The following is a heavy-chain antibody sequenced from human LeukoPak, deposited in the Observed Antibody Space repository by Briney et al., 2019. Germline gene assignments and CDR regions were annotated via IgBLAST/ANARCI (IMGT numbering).Heavy chain of an antibody. CDR3: ARTAYSSGWTY. CDR2: INHSGST. CDR1: GGSFSGYY. Sequence: PSETLSLTCAVYGGSFSGYYWSWIRQPPGRGLEWIGEINHSGSTNYNPSLKSQVTISVDTSKNQFSLKLSSVTAADTAVYYCARTAYSSGWTYWGQGTLVTVSS. D-gene: IGHD6-19*01. J-gene: IGHJ4*02. V-gene: IGHV4-34*01.